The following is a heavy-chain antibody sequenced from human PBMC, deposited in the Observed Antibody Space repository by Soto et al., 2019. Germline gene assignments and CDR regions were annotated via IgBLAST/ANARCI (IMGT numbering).Heavy chain of an antibody. CDR3: ARVRQLVVYFYYYIDV. CDR2: ISAYNGNT. V-gene: IGHV1-18*01. CDR1: GYTFTNYG. D-gene: IGHD6-6*01. J-gene: IGHJ6*03. Sequence: QVQLLQSGAEVKKPGASVKVSCKASGYTFTNYGITWVRQAPGQGLEWMGWISAYNGNTHYTQRLQGRVTMTTDTSTSTAYMVLRGLRSHGTAVYYCARVRQLVVYFYYYIDVWGKGTTVTVSS.